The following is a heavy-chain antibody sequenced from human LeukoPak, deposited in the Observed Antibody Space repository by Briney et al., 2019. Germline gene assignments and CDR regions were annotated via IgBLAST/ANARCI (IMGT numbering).Heavy chain of an antibody. CDR1: GFTFSNYS. D-gene: IGHD3-10*01. V-gene: IGHV3-48*04. J-gene: IGHJ4*02. CDR3: ARVAAVRGVIILYAFDY. CDR2: ISSSSSTI. Sequence: GGSLRLSCAASGFTFSNYSMNWVRQAPGKGLEWVSYISSSSSTIYYADSVKGRFTISRDNAKNSLYLQMNSLRAEDTAVYYCARVAAVRGVIILYAFDYWGQGTLVTVSS.